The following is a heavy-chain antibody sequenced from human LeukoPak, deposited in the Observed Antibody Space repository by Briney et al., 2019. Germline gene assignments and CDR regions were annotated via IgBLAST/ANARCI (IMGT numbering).Heavy chain of an antibody. CDR2: IYSSGST. CDR1: GGSISSYY. CDR3: ARQGLGSGWTFDY. D-gene: IGHD6-19*01. Sequence: SETLSLTCTVSGGSISSYYWIWIRQPAGKGLEWIGRIYSSGSTDYNPSLKSRVTMSIDTSKNQFSLKLSSVTAADTAVYYCARQGLGSGWTFDYWGQGTLVTVPS. J-gene: IGHJ4*02. V-gene: IGHV4-4*07.